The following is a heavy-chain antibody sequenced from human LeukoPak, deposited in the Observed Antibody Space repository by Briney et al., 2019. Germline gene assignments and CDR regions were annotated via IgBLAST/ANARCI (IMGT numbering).Heavy chain of an antibody. D-gene: IGHD2-2*02. J-gene: IGHJ4*02. CDR3: ARGPYCSSTSCYTQFDY. V-gene: IGHV4-59*01. Sequence: SESLSLTCTVSGGSISSYYWSWIRQPPGKGLEWIGYIYYSGSTNYNPSLKSRVTISVDTSKNQFSLKLSSVTAADTAVYYCARGPYCSSTSCYTQFDYWGQGTLVTVSS. CDR1: GGSISSYY. CDR2: IYYSGST.